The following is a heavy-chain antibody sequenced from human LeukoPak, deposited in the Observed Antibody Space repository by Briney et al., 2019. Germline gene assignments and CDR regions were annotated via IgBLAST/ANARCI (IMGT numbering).Heavy chain of an antibody. Sequence: SETLSLTCTVSGGSISSSSYYWGWIRQPPGKGLEWIGSIYYSGSTNYNPSLKSRVTISVDTSKNRFSLKLSSVTAADTAVYYCARDYGSGSYLLPDYYYYYGMDVWGQGTTVTVSS. CDR3: ARDYGSGSYLLPDYYYYYGMDV. D-gene: IGHD3-10*01. CDR2: IYYSGST. J-gene: IGHJ6*02. CDR1: GGSISSSSYY. V-gene: IGHV4-39*07.